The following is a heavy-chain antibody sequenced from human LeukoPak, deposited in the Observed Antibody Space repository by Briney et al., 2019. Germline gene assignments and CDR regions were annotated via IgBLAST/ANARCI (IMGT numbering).Heavy chain of an antibody. J-gene: IGHJ5*02. CDR1: GYTFTSYD. CDR3: ARGHTRTGGVLWFGELLPNWFDP. V-gene: IGHV1-8*01. CDR2: MNPNSGNT. D-gene: IGHD3-10*01. Sequence: ASVKLSCKASGYTFTSYDINWVRQATAQGLEWMGWMNPNSGNTGYAQKFQGRVTMTRNTSISTAYMELSSLRSEDTAVYYCARGHTRTGGVLWFGELLPNWFDPWGQGTLVTVSS.